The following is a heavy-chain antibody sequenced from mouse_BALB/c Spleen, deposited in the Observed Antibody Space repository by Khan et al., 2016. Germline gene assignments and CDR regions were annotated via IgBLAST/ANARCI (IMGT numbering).Heavy chain of an antibody. V-gene: IGHV5-6-3*01. CDR1: EFTFSYYG. Sequence: EVELVESGGGLVQPGGSLKLSCAASEFTFSYYGMSWVRQTPDRRLELVATINSNGGSTYYPNSVQGRFTISRDNAKNTLYLQMRSLKSADTAMYYCARGRQRGLKYFDYWGQGTTLTVSS. CDR3: ARGRQRGLKYFDY. J-gene: IGHJ2*01. D-gene: IGHD3-2*01. CDR2: INSNGGST.